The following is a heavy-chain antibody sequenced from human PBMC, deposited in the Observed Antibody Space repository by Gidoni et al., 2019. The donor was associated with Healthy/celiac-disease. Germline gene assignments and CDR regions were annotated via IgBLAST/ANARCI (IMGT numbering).Heavy chain of an antibody. Sequence: QVQLQQWGAGLLKPSETLSLTCAVYGGSFSGYYWSWIRQPPGKGLEWIGEINHSGSTNYNPSLKSRVTISVDTSKNQFSLKLSSVTAADTAVYYCARTVGSSSWYRSYYFDYWGQGTLVTVSS. CDR2: INHSGST. J-gene: IGHJ4*02. D-gene: IGHD6-13*01. CDR3: ARTVGSSSWYRSYYFDY. CDR1: GGSFSGYY. V-gene: IGHV4-34*01.